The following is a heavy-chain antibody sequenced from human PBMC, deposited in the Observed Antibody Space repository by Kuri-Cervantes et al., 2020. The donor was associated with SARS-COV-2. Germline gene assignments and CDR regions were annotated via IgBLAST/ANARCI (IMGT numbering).Heavy chain of an antibody. Sequence: GGSLSLSCTASGFTFGDYAMSWVRQAPGKGLEWVGCIRSKAYGGTTEYAASVKGRFIISRDDSNSIVYLQMNSLKTEDTAVYYCTTRYYGSGSYYSFDYWGQGTLVTVSS. CDR1: GFTFGDYA. V-gene: IGHV3-49*04. J-gene: IGHJ4*02. CDR2: IRSKAYGGTT. D-gene: IGHD3-10*01. CDR3: TTRYYGSGSYYSFDY.